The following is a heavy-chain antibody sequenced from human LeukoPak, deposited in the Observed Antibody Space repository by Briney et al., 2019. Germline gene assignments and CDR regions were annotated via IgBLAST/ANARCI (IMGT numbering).Heavy chain of an antibody. CDR3: ARTGAAAGTSSGRFDP. CDR2: ISSSSSYI. CDR1: GFTFSSYS. J-gene: IGHJ5*02. Sequence: GGSLRLSCAASGFTFSSYSMNWVRQAPGKGLEWVSSISSSSSYIYYADSVKGRFTISRDNAKNSLYLQMNSLRAEDTAVHYCARTGAAAGTSSGRFDPWGQGTLVTVSS. D-gene: IGHD6-13*01. V-gene: IGHV3-21*01.